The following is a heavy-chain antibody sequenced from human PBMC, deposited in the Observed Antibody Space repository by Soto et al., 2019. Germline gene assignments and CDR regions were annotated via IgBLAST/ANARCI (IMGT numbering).Heavy chain of an antibody. CDR1: GGSFSGYY. V-gene: IGHV4-34*01. J-gene: IGHJ5*02. Sequence: PSETLSLTCAVYGGSFSGYYWSWIRQPPGKGLEWIGEINHSGSTNYNPSLKSRVTISVDTSKNQFSLKLSSVTAADTAVYYCARVGYCSSTSCYSGIFWFDPWGQGTLVTVS. CDR2: INHSGST. CDR3: ARVGYCSSTSCYSGIFWFDP. D-gene: IGHD2-2*01.